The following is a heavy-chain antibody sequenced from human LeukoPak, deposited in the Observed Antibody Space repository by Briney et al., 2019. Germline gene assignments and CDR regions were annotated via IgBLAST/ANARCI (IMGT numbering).Heavy chain of an antibody. CDR3: AKDQYNSNAFDI. V-gene: IGHV3-7*01. CDR2: IKYDGSEK. D-gene: IGHD6-13*01. Sequence: GGSLRLSCAASGFTFSTDWMSWVRQPPGKGLEWVANIKYDGSEKYYVDSLKGRFTISRDNAKNSLYLQMNSLRAEDTAVYYCAKDQYNSNAFDIWGQGTMVTVSS. CDR1: GFTFSTDW. J-gene: IGHJ3*02.